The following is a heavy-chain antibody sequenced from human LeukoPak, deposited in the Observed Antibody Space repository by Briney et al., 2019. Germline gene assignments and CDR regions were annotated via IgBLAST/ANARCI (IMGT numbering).Heavy chain of an antibody. CDR1: GGSISSYY. V-gene: IGHV4-59*12. Sequence: SETLSLTCTVSGGSISSYYWSWIRQPPGKGLEWIGYIYYSGSTNYNPSLKSRVTMSVDTSKNQFTLKLSSVTAADTAVYYCAREQYYDFWSGYQEDDAFDIRGQGTMVTVSS. CDR3: AREQYYDFWSGYQEDDAFDI. CDR2: IYYSGST. J-gene: IGHJ3*02. D-gene: IGHD3-3*01.